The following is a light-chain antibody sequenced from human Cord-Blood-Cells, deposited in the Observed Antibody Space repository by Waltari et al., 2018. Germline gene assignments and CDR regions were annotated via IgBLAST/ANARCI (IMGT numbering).Light chain of an antibody. CDR2: EGS. CDR1: SRDVGSYNL. CDR3: CYYAGSSTYV. Sequence: QSALTQPASLSGSPGQSITISCTGTSRDVGSYNLVSWYQQHPGKAPKLTIYEGSKRLSGVSNRFSGSKSGNTASLTISGLQDEDEADYYCCYYAGSSTYVFGTGTKVTVL. V-gene: IGLV2-23*01. J-gene: IGLJ1*01.